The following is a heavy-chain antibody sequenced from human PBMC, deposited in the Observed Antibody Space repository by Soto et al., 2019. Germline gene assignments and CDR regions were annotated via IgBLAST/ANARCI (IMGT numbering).Heavy chain of an antibody. V-gene: IGHV3-15*01. J-gene: IGHJ3*02. D-gene: IGHD3-22*01. CDR2: IKSKTDGGTT. Sequence: GGSLRLSCAASGFTFSNAWMSWVRQAPGKGLEWVGRIKSKTDGGTTDYAAPVKGRFTISRDDSKNTLYLQMNSLKTEDTAVYYCTTEFFSTPYYGSSGYAFDIWGQGTMVTVSS. CDR1: GFTFSNAW. CDR3: TTEFFSTPYYGSSGYAFDI.